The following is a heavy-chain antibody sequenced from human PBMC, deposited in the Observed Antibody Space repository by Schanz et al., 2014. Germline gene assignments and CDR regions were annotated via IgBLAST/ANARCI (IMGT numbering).Heavy chain of an antibody. CDR1: GYSFTRYY. CDR3: ARDRDQWDGNFCDF. Sequence: QVQVVQSGAEVKKPGASVKVSCKASGYSFTRYYMHWVRQAPGQGLEWMGWINGYNAHTNYAQKFQGRVTMTTDTSTSTVYMELRSLRSDDTAVYYCARDRDQWDGNFCDFWGQGTLVTVSS. CDR2: INGYNAHT. J-gene: IGHJ4*02. V-gene: IGHV1-18*04. D-gene: IGHD1-26*01.